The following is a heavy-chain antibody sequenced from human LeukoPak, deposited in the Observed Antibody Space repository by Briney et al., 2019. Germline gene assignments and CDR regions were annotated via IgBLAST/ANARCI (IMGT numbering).Heavy chain of an antibody. D-gene: IGHD4-17*01. Sequence: ASVKVSRKASGYTFTGYYMHWVRQAPGQGLEWMGWINPNSGGTNYAQKFQGRVTITADESTSTAYMALSSLRSEDTAVYYCARSDYGEGFDYWGQGTLVTVSS. CDR2: INPNSGGT. CDR3: ARSDYGEGFDY. V-gene: IGHV1-2*02. J-gene: IGHJ4*02. CDR1: GYTFTGYY.